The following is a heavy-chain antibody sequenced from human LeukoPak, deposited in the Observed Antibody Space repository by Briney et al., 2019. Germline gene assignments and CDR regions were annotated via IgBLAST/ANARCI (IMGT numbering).Heavy chain of an antibody. J-gene: IGHJ6*02. CDR3: ARDVYYDLWGVYYYYGMDV. V-gene: IGHV1-69*13. CDR2: IIPIFGTA. Sequence: ASVKVSCKASGGTFSSYAISWVRQAPGQGLEWMGGIIPIFGTANYAQKFQGRVTITADESTSTAYMELSSLRSEDTAVYYCARDVYYDLWGVYYYYGMDVWGQGTTVTVSS. CDR1: GGTFSSYA. D-gene: IGHD3-3*01.